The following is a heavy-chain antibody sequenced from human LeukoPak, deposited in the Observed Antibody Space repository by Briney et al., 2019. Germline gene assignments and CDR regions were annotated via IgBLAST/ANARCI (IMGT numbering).Heavy chain of an antibody. CDR2: IYHSGST. CDR3: ARRGAARLHFQN. CDR1: GGSISTYY. V-gene: IGHV4-59*01. J-gene: IGHJ1*01. Sequence: PSETLSLTCTVSGGSISTYYWNWIRQPPGKGLEWIGYIYHSGSTNYNPSLQSRVTISVDTSKNQFSLNLNSVTAADTAVYYCARRGAARLHFQNWGQGTLVTVSS. D-gene: IGHD6-6*01.